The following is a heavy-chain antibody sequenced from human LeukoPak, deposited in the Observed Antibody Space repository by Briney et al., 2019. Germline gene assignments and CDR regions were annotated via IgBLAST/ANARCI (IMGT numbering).Heavy chain of an antibody. D-gene: IGHD3-10*01. Sequence: GASVKVSCKASGYTFTSYGISWVRQAPGQGLEWMGWISAYNGNTNYAQKLQGRVTMTTDTSTSTAYMELRSLRSDDTAVYYCARDPPHGSGSPGGDYYYMDVWGKGTTVTVSS. CDR1: GYTFTSYG. J-gene: IGHJ6*03. CDR2: ISAYNGNT. V-gene: IGHV1-18*01. CDR3: ARDPPHGSGSPGGDYYYMDV.